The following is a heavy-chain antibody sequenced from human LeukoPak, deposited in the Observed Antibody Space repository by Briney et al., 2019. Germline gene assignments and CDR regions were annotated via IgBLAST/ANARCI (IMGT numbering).Heavy chain of an antibody. D-gene: IGHD5-24*01. J-gene: IGHJ4*02. Sequence: SVKVSCKASGGTFSSHAISWVRQAPGQGLEWMGGIIPIFGTANYAQKFQGRVTITADESTSTAYMELSSLRSEDTAVYYCARSLATIHYFDYWGQGTLVTVSS. V-gene: IGHV1-69*01. CDR2: IIPIFGTA. CDR3: ARSLATIHYFDY. CDR1: GGTFSSHA.